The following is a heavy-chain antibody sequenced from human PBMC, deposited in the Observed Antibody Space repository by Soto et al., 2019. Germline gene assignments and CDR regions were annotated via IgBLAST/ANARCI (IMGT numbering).Heavy chain of an antibody. V-gene: IGHV4-59*01. CDR3: ARGEDAFFYYGLDV. Sequence: SETLSLTCTVCGGSITSSYWIWIRRPPGKGLEWIAYIYDTGISGYTPSTSYNPSLKSQVTMSVDTSKSQFSLKLTSVTAADTAVYYCARGEDAFFYYGLDVWGQGITVTVSS. J-gene: IGHJ6*02. CDR1: GGSITSSY. CDR2: IYDTGISGYTPST.